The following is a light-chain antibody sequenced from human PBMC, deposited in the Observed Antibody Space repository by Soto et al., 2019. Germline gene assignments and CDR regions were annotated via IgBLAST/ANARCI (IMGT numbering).Light chain of an antibody. CDR3: MQSTQLPPT. J-gene: IGKJ5*01. CDR2: EVS. V-gene: IGKV2D-29*02. CDR1: QSLLHITGETF. Sequence: DVVMTQTPLSLSVTPGQPASISCKSSQSLLHITGETFLFWYLQKPGQSPQLLIYEVSTRVSGVPDRFSDSVSGTDFTLEISRVETDDVGIYYCMQSTQLPPTFGQGTRLG.